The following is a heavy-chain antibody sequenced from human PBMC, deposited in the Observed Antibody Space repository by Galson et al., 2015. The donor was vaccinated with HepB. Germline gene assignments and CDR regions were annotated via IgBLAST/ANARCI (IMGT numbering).Heavy chain of an antibody. CDR3: AKDMSFSSGLGMDV. CDR2: ISWNSGSI. Sequence: SLRLSCAASGFTFDDYAMHWVRQAPGKGLEWVSGISWNSGSIGYADSVKGRFTISRDNAKNSLYLQMNSLRAEDTALYYCAKDMSFSSGLGMDVWGQGTTVTVSS. CDR1: GFTFDDYA. D-gene: IGHD6-25*01. V-gene: IGHV3-9*01. J-gene: IGHJ6*02.